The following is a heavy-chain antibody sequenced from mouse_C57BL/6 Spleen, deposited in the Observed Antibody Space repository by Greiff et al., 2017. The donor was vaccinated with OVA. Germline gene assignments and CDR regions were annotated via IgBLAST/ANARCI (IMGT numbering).Heavy chain of an antibody. Sequence: QVQLQQPGAELVKPGASVKLSCKASGYTFTSYWMHWVKQRPGQGLEWIGMIHPNSGSTNYNEKFKSKATLTVDKSSSTAYLQLSSLTSADSAVYYCARSPLYGNYNYAMDYWGQGTSVTVSA. CDR1: GYTFTSYW. CDR2: IHPNSGST. CDR3: ARSPLYGNYNYAMDY. D-gene: IGHD2-1*01. J-gene: IGHJ4*01. V-gene: IGHV1-64*01.